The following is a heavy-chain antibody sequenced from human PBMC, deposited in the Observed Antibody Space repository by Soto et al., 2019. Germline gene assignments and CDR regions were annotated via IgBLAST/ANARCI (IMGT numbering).Heavy chain of an antibody. Sequence: QVQLQESGPGLVKPSQTLSLTCTVSGGSISSGGYYWSWIRQHPGKGLEWIGYIYYSGSTYYNPSLKSRVTISVDTSKNQFSLKQSSVTAADTAVYYCARSGMGRWLQHFDYWVQGTLVTVSS. D-gene: IGHD5-12*01. CDR3: ARSGMGRWLQHFDY. V-gene: IGHV4-31*03. CDR1: GGSISSGGYY. CDR2: IYYSGST. J-gene: IGHJ4*02.